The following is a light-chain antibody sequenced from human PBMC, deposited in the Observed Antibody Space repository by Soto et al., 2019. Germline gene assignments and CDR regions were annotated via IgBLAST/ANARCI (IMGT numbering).Light chain of an antibody. CDR3: FSYTSSNTPV. J-gene: IGLJ1*01. Sequence: QSALTQPGSVSGSPGQAISISCTGTSSDVGGYNYVSWYQQHPGKAPKLMIYEVSNRPSGVSDRFSGSKSGNTASLTISGLQAEDEADYYCFSYTSSNTPVFGSGTKLTVL. V-gene: IGLV2-14*01. CDR1: SSDVGGYNY. CDR2: EVS.